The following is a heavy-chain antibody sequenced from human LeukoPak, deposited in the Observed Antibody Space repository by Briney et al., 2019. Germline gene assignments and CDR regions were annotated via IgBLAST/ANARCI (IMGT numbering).Heavy chain of an antibody. J-gene: IGHJ4*02. D-gene: IGHD3-22*01. Sequence: ASVKVSCKTSGYTFTSFDINWVRQAAGQGLEWLGWMNPYTGKTGYAQKFQGRVTFTGDTSIRTAYMEVSSLTSEDTAVYYCARAPSPYYYDSSAYYSDYWGQGTLVTVSS. CDR2: MNPYTGKT. V-gene: IGHV1-8*03. CDR3: ARAPSPYYYDSSAYYSDY. CDR1: GYTFTSFD.